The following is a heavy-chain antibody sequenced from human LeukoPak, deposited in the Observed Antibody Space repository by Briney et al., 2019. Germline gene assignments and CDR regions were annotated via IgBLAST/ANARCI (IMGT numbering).Heavy chain of an antibody. Sequence: SVKVSCKASGGTFSSYAISWVRQAPGQGLEWMGRIIPILGIANYAQKFQGRVTITADKSTSTAYMELSSLRSEDTAVYYCATLWDGSSTHFDYWGQGTLVTVSS. J-gene: IGHJ4*02. CDR2: IIPILGIA. D-gene: IGHD2-15*01. CDR3: ATLWDGSSTHFDY. V-gene: IGHV1-69*04. CDR1: GGTFSSYA.